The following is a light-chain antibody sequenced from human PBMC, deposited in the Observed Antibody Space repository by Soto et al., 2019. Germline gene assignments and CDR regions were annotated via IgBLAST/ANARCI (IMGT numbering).Light chain of an antibody. J-gene: IGKJ2*01. CDR2: WAS. Sequence: DIVMTQSPDSLAVSLGERATINCKSSQSVLYSSNNKNYLAWYQQKPGQPPKLLIYWASTLESGVPDRFSGSGSGTDFTLTISNLQAEDVAVYYCQQYYSTPHPFGQGTKLEIK. CDR1: QSVLYSSNNKNY. CDR3: QQYYSTPHP. V-gene: IGKV4-1*01.